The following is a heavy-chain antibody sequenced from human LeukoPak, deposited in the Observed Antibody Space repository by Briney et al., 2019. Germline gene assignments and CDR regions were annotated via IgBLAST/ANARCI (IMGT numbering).Heavy chain of an antibody. CDR3: ARNGNSGGNYFDY. D-gene: IGHD2-15*01. CDR2: IYPGDSGT. V-gene: IGHV5-51*01. Sequence: GESLKISCKGSGYSFSSYWIGWVRQMPGKGLEWMGVIYPGDSGTRYSPSFQGQVTISADNSISTAYLQWTSLKASDTAMYYCARNGNSGGNYFDYWGQGTLVTVSS. J-gene: IGHJ4*02. CDR1: GYSFSSYW.